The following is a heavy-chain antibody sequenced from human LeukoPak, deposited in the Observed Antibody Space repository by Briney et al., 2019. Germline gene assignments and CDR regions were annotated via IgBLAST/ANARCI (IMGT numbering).Heavy chain of an antibody. J-gene: IGHJ3*02. Sequence: SETLSLTRTVSGGSVSSYYWSWTRQPPGKGLEWIGNIYYSGSTNYNPSLKSRVTISVDTSKNQFSLKLTSVTAADTAVYYCAREGQLLPDAFDIWGQGTMVTVSS. CDR3: AREGQLLPDAFDI. CDR2: IYYSGST. D-gene: IGHD2-2*01. CDR1: GGSVSSYY. V-gene: IGHV4-59*02.